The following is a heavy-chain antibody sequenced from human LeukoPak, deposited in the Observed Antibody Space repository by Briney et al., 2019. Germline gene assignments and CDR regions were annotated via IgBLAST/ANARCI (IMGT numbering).Heavy chain of an antibody. Sequence: GSLRLSCEASGNYWMHWVRQVPGKGLVWVSHINSDGSWTSYADSVKGRFAISKDNAKNTVYLQMNSLRAEDTAVYYCVSFYETYWGRGTLVTVSS. CDR2: INSDGSWT. V-gene: IGHV3-74*01. D-gene: IGHD2/OR15-2a*01. CDR1: GNYW. J-gene: IGHJ4*02. CDR3: VSFYETY.